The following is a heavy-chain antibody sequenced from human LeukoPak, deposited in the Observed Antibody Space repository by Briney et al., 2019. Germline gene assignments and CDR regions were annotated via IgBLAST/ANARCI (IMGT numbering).Heavy chain of an antibody. CDR1: GFTFSTYW. Sequence: PGGALRLSCAASGFTFSTYWRHWVRQAPGKGLEWVSGINWNGGSTGYADSVKGRFTISRDNAKNSLYLQMNSLRAEDTAVYYCAELGITMIGGVWGKGTTVTISS. J-gene: IGHJ6*04. D-gene: IGHD3-10*02. CDR3: AELGITMIGGV. V-gene: IGHV3-20*04. CDR2: INWNGGST.